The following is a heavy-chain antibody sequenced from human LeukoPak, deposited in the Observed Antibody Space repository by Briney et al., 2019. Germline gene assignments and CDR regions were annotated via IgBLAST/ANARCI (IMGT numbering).Heavy chain of an antibody. V-gene: IGHV4-34*01. Sequence: SETLSLTCAVYGGSFSGYYWSWIRQPPGKGLEWIGEINHSGSTNYNPSLKSRVTISVDTSENQFSLKLSSVTAADTAVYYCARGSFSGFNDHFDYWGQGTLVTVSS. CDR2: INHSGST. CDR3: ARGSFSGFNDHFDY. D-gene: IGHD3-22*01. J-gene: IGHJ4*02. CDR1: GGSFSGYY.